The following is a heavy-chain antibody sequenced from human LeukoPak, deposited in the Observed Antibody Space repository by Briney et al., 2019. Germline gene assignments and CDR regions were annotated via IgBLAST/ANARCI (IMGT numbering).Heavy chain of an antibody. CDR3: AREWKFDI. Sequence: GGSLRLSCAASGFTVSSNYMSWVRQAPGKWLEWVAVIYSGGTTYYADSVKGRFTISRDNTKSTLYLQMNSLRAEDTAIYYCAREWKFDIWGQGTMVTVSS. CDR1: GFTVSSNY. CDR2: IYSGGTT. V-gene: IGHV3-53*01. J-gene: IGHJ3*02. D-gene: IGHD1-1*01.